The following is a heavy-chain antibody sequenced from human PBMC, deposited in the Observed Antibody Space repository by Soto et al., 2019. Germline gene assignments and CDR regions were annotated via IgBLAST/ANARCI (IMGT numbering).Heavy chain of an antibody. D-gene: IGHD5-18*01. V-gene: IGHV3-11*05. J-gene: IGHJ6*02. CDR3: AREVRGNTYGHGMDV. Sequence: QVQLVESGGGLVKPGGSLRLSCAASGFTFSDFYMSWIRQAPGKGLEWVSYISIVSGTYTSYAESVKGRFTISRDNAKNSLYLQMNSLRAEDTAVYYCAREVRGNTYGHGMDVWGQGTTVTVSS. CDR1: GFTFSDFY. CDR2: ISIVSGTYT.